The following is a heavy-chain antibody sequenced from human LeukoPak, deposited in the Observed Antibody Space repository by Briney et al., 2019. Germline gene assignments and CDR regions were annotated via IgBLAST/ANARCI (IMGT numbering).Heavy chain of an antibody. J-gene: IGHJ4*02. CDR2: IYTSGST. D-gene: IGHD4-23*01. V-gene: IGHV4-4*09. CDR1: GGSISSYY. Sequence: SETLSLTCTVSGGSISSYYWSWIRQPPGKGLEWIGYIYTSGSTNYNPSLKSRVTISVDTSKNQSSLKLSSVTAADTAVYYCARGATVVPIDYWGQGALVTVSS. CDR3: ARGATVVPIDY.